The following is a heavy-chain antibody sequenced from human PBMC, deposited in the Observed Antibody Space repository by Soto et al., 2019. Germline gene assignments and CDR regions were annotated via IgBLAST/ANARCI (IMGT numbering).Heavy chain of an antibody. CDR1: GFTFSSYA. Sequence: GGSLRLSCAASGFTFSSYAMHWVRQAPGKGLEWAAVISYDGSNKYYADSVKGRFTISRDNSKNTLYLQMNSLRAEDTAVYYCARDGLPTMVRGVPPDYWGQGTLVTVSS. J-gene: IGHJ4*02. CDR2: ISYDGSNK. D-gene: IGHD3-10*01. V-gene: IGHV3-30-3*01. CDR3: ARDGLPTMVRGVPPDY.